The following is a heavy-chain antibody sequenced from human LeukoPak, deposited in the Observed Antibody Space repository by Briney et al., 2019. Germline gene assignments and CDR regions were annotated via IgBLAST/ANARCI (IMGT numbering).Heavy chain of an antibody. D-gene: IGHD3-22*01. J-gene: IGHJ4*02. Sequence: GASVKVSCKASGGTFSSYAISWVRQAPGQGLEWMGRIIPILGIANYAQKFQGRVTITADKSTSTAYMELSSLRSEDTAVYYCARDSSTYYYDSSGYLRDYWGQGTLVTVSS. V-gene: IGHV1-69*04. CDR3: ARDSSTYYYDSSGYLRDY. CDR1: GGTFSSYA. CDR2: IIPILGIA.